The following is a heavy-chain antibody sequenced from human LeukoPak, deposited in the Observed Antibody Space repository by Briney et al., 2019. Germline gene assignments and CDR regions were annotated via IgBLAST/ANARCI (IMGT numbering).Heavy chain of an antibody. CDR1: GLTFSSYA. CDR3: AKVGFSEMEWLLYSDH. Sequence: VGSLRLSCAASGLTFSSYAMSWVRQAPGQGLEWLSAISGSSGHTYYADSVKGRFTISRDNSQNTLYLQMNSLRAEDTAVYYCAKVGFSEMEWLLYSDHWGQGTLVTVSS. CDR2: ISGSSGHT. V-gene: IGHV3-23*01. D-gene: IGHD3-3*01. J-gene: IGHJ4*02.